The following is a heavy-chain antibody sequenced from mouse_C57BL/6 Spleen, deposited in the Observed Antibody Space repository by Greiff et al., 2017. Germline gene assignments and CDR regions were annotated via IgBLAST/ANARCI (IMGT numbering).Heavy chain of an antibody. V-gene: IGHV1-54*01. CDR3: ARGDYYSYAMDY. D-gene: IGHD1-1*01. J-gene: IGHJ4*01. CDR1: GYAFTNYL. CDR2: INPGSGGT. Sequence: QVQLQQSGAELVRPGTSVKVSCKASGYAFTNYLIEWVKQRPGQGLEWIGVINPGSGGTNYNEKFKGKATLTADKSSSTAYMQLSSLTSEDSAVYFCARGDYYSYAMDYWGQGTSVTVSS.